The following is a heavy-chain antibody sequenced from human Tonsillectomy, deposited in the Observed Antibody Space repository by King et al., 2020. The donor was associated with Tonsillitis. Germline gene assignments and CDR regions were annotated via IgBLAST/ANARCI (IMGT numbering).Heavy chain of an antibody. V-gene: IGHV3-9*01. J-gene: IGHJ6*02. Sequence: VQLVESGGGLVQPGRSLRLSCAASGFTFDDYAMHWVRQAPGKGLEWVSGISWNSGSIGYADSVKGRFTISRDNAKNSLYLQMNSLRAEDTALYYCTKDRSCIAVAGPCTIPWFFGYYGMDVWGQGTTVTVSS. CDR2: ISWNSGSI. CDR3: TKDRSCIAVAGPCTIPWFFGYYGMDV. CDR1: GFTFDDYA. D-gene: IGHD6-19*01.